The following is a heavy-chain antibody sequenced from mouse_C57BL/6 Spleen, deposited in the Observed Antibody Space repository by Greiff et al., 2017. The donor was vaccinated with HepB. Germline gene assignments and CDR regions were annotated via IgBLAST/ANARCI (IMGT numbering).Heavy chain of an antibody. J-gene: IGHJ2*01. CDR1: GFTFSDYY. CDR3: ARDPGGDDGHYFDY. CDR2: INYDGSSN. Sequence: EVMLVESEGGLVQPGSSMKLSCTASGFTFSDYYMAWVRQVPEKGLEWVANINYDGSSNYYLDSLKSRFIISRDNAKNILYLQMSSLKSEDTATYYCARDPGGDDGHYFDYWGQGTTLTVSS. D-gene: IGHD2-2*01. V-gene: IGHV5-16*01.